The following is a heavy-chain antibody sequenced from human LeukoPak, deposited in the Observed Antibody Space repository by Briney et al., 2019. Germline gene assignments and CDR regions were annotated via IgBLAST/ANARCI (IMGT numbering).Heavy chain of an antibody. CDR3: ASSRIGQHNYNWFDP. Sequence: SETLSLTCAVYGGSFSGYYWSWIRQPPGKGLEWIGEINHSGSTNYNPSLKSRVTISVDTSKNQFSLKLSSVTAADTAVYYCASSRIGQHNYNWFDPWGQGTLVTVSS. CDR1: GGSFSGYY. CDR2: INHSGST. J-gene: IGHJ5*02. V-gene: IGHV4-34*01. D-gene: IGHD5-24*01.